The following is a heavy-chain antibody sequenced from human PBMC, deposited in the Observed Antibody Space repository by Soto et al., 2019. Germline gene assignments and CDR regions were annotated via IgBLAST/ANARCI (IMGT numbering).Heavy chain of an antibody. CDR3: ASSAVKVDYFDY. CDR2: ISSSSSYI. V-gene: IGHV3-21*01. Sequence: GGSLRLSCAASGFTFSSYSMNWVRQAPGKGLEWVSSISSSSSYIYYADSVKGRFTISRDNAKNSLYLQMNSLRAEDTAVYYCASSAVKVDYFDYWGQGTLVTVSS. CDR1: GFTFSSYS. D-gene: IGHD4-4*01. J-gene: IGHJ4*02.